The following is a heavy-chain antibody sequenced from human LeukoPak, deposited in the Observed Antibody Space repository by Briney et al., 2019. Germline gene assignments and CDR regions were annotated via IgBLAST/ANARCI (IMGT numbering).Heavy chain of an antibody. Sequence: GGSLRLSCAASGFTFSSCWMSWVRQAPGKGLVWVSRISGDGSSTSYADSVKGRFTISRDNAKNTLYLQMNSLRAEDTAVYYCASPLWYGDDVDYWGQGSLVTVSS. CDR1: GFTFSSCW. D-gene: IGHD4-17*01. J-gene: IGHJ4*02. V-gene: IGHV3-74*01. CDR2: ISGDGSST. CDR3: ASPLWYGDDVDY.